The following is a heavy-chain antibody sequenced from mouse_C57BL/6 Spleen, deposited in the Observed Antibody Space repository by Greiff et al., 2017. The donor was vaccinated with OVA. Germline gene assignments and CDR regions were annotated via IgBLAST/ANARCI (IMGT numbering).Heavy chain of an antibody. D-gene: IGHD2-4*01. CDR3: AREDYDVGDAMDY. J-gene: IGHJ4*01. CDR2: INPSSGYT. Sequence: QVQLQQSGAELARPGASVKMSCKASGYTFTSYTMHWVKQRPGRGLEWIGYINPSSGYTKYNQKFKDKATLTADKSSSTAYMQLSSLTSEDSAVYYCAREDYDVGDAMDYWGQGTSVTVSS. V-gene: IGHV1-4*01. CDR1: GYTFTSYT.